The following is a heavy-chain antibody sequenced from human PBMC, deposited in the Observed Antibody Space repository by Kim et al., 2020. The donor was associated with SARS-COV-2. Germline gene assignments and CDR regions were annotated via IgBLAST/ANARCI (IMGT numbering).Heavy chain of an antibody. D-gene: IGHD3-3*01. Sequence: SETLSLTCAVSGGSISSSNWWSWVRQPPGKGLEWIGEIYHSGSTNYNPSLKSRVTISVDKSKNQFSLKLSSVTAADTAVYYCARDRRGLYERVYDYWGQGTLVTVSS. CDR1: GGSISSSNW. J-gene: IGHJ4*02. V-gene: IGHV4-4*02. CDR3: ARDRRGLYERVYDY. CDR2: IYHSGST.